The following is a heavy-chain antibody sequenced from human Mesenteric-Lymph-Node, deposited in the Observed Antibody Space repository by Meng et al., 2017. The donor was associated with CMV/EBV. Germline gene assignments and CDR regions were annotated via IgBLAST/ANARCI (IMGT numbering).Heavy chain of an antibody. Sequence: GESLKISCAASGFTFSSYAMHWVRQAPGKGLEWVAVISYDGSNKYYADSVKGRFTISRDNAKNTLYLQMNSLRAEDTAVYYCARGGSGYSYGLGYWGQGTLVTVSS. V-gene: IGHV3-30-3*01. CDR1: GFTFSSYA. D-gene: IGHD5-18*01. CDR2: ISYDGSNK. CDR3: ARGGSGYSYGLGY. J-gene: IGHJ4*02.